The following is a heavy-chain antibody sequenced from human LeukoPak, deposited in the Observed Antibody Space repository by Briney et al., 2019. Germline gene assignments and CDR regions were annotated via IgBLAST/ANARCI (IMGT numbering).Heavy chain of an antibody. CDR3: ARKGAGLRYFQH. D-gene: IGHD3-9*01. J-gene: IGHJ1*01. CDR2: INHSGST. CDR1: GYSISSGYY. V-gene: IGHV4-38-2*02. Sequence: PSETLSLTCTVSGYSISSGYYWGWIRQPPGKGLEWIGEINHSGSTNYNPSLKSRVTISVDTSKNQFSLKLSSVTAADTAVYYCARKGAGLRYFQHWGQGTLVTVSS.